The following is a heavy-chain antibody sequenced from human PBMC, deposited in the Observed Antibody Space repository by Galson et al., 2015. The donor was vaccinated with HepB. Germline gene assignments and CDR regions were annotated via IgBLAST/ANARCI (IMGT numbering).Heavy chain of an antibody. CDR1: GGTFINYA. Sequence: SVKVSCKASGGTFINYAIDWLRQAPGQGLEWMGGITPIFGKGKGAEKFRGRVTITADKSTNTAYMELSNLRSEDTAVYYCARGYESGSYYYHYWGQGTLVTVSS. CDR2: ITPIFGKG. V-gene: IGHV1-69*06. D-gene: IGHD3-10*01. CDR3: ARGYESGSYYYHY. J-gene: IGHJ4*02.